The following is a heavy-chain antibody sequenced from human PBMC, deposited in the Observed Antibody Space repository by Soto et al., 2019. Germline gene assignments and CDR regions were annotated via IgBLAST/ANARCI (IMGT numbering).Heavy chain of an antibody. CDR3: TRGASRDSSARGWFDP. D-gene: IGHD6-13*01. J-gene: IGHJ5*02. V-gene: IGHV3-21*01. CDR2: ISSNSAYI. CDR1: GFTFRSFT. Sequence: GGSLRLSCAAPGFTFRSFTMNWVRQAPGKGLEWVSTISSNSAYIYYTDALRGRFTISRDNAKNSLHLQMNSLRAEDTAVYYCTRGASRDSSARGWFDPWGPGTLVTVSS.